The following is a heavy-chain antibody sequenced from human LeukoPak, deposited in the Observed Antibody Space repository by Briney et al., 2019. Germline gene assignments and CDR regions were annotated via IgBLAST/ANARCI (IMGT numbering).Heavy chain of an antibody. J-gene: IGHJ4*02. Sequence: GGSLRLSCAASGFTFSSYAMSWVRLAPGKGLEWVSIISSGSSYIHYADSVKGRFTISRDNAKNSLYLQMNSLSAEDTAVYYCARQKYLRGPDVEYFDYWGQGTLVAVSS. D-gene: IGHD5/OR15-5a*01. CDR3: ARQKYLRGPDVEYFDY. CDR2: ISSGSSYI. V-gene: IGHV3-21*01. CDR1: GFTFSSYA.